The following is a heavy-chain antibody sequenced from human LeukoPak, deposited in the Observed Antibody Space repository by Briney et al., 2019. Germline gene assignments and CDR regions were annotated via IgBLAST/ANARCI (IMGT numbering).Heavy chain of an antibody. CDR1: GFTFSSYE. CDR2: ISSSGSTI. V-gene: IGHV3-48*03. J-gene: IGHJ4*02. CDR3: ARWWGYYGSGGNDY. Sequence: GGSLRLSCAASGFTFSSYEMDWVRQAPGKGLEWVSYISSSGSTIYYADSVKGRFTISRDNAKNSLYLQMNSLRAEDTAVYYCARWWGYYGSGGNDYWGQGTLVTVPS. D-gene: IGHD3-10*01.